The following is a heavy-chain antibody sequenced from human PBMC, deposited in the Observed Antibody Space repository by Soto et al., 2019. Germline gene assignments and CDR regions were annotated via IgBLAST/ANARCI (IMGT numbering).Heavy chain of an antibody. CDR1: GFTFSSYS. J-gene: IGHJ6*02. CDR2: ISSSSSTI. Sequence: GSLRLSCAASGFTFSSYSMNWVRQAPGKGLEWVSYISSSSSTIYYADSVKGRFTISRDNAKNSLYLQMNSLRDEDTAVYYCARATNYDFWSGSSYYGMDVWGQGTTVTVSS. CDR3: ARATNYDFWSGSSYYGMDV. D-gene: IGHD3-3*01. V-gene: IGHV3-48*02.